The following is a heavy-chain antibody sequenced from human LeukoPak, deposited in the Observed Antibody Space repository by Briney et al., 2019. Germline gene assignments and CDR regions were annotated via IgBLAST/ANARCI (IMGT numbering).Heavy chain of an antibody. D-gene: IGHD3-3*01. CDR1: GFTFSHYA. Sequence: GGSLRLSCAASGFTFSHYAMNWVRQAPGKGLEWVASISDRGSYIYYTDSVKGRFTITRDNAKNSLYLQMNSLRADDTAVYYCARDLGRFDYWGQGTLVTVSS. CDR3: ARDLGRFDY. V-gene: IGHV3-21*01. CDR2: ISDRGSYI. J-gene: IGHJ4*02.